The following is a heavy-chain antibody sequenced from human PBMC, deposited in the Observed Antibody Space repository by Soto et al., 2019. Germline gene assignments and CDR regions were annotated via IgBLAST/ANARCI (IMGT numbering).Heavy chain of an antibody. CDR1: GFTFSSCG. D-gene: IGHD5-12*01. J-gene: IGHJ4*02. CDR2: VTYEENEI. Sequence: QVQLVESGGGVIQPGRSLRLSCAASGFTFSSCGMHWVRQAPGKGLEWVAVVTYEENEIHYADSVKGRFTISRDNSKNKVYLEMDNMRVEDTAVYYCVKEQSSGYWRTADYWGQGTLITVSS. CDR3: VKEQSSGYWRTADY. V-gene: IGHV3-30*18.